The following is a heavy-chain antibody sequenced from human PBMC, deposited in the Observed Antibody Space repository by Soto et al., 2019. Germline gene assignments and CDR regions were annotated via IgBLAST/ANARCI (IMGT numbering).Heavy chain of an antibody. CDR3: AKDLMDPRTDCSSTSCLGWFGP. Sequence: DVQLLESGGGLVQPGGSLRLSCAASGFTLRNYAMAWVRQAPGKGLEWVSTIGGGGDSTYYADSVKGRFTISRDNSKNTLYLQMNSLRAEDTAVYYCAKDLMDPRTDCSSTSCLGWFGPWGQGTLVTVSA. CDR2: IGGGGDST. V-gene: IGHV3-23*01. J-gene: IGHJ5*02. CDR1: GFTLRNYA. D-gene: IGHD2-2*01.